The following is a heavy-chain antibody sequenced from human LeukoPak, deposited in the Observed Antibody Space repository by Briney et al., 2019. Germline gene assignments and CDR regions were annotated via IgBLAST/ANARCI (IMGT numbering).Heavy chain of an antibody. CDR2: ISSSGSTI. Sequence: GGSLRLSCASSGFSFTNYSMNWVRQAPGKGLGWVSYISSSGSTIYYADSVKGRFTISRDNAKNSLYLQMNSLRAEDTAVYYCARGIQLWLRGFDCWGQGTLVTVSS. V-gene: IGHV3-48*04. D-gene: IGHD5-18*01. CDR1: GFSFTNYS. J-gene: IGHJ4*02. CDR3: ARGIQLWLRGFDC.